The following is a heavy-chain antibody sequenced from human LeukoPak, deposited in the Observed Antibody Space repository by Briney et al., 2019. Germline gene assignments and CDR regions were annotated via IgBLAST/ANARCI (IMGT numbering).Heavy chain of an antibody. CDR3: ARGHNTRGIAVANDY. Sequence: ASETLSLTCTVSGGSISGYYWSWIRQPPGKGLEWIGYIYYSGSTNYNPSLKSRVTISVDTSKNQFSLKLSSVTAADTAVYYCARGHNTRGIAVANDYWGQGTLVTVSS. CDR1: GGSISGYY. D-gene: IGHD6-19*01. J-gene: IGHJ4*02. CDR2: IYYSGST. V-gene: IGHV4-59*01.